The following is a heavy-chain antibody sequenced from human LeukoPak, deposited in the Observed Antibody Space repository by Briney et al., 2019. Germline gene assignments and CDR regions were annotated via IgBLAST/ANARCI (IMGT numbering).Heavy chain of an antibody. Sequence: ASVKISCKVSGYTFTDYYMHWVQQAPGKGLEWMGLVDPEDGETIYAEKFQGRVTITVDTSTDTAYMELSSLRSEDTAVYYCATFTIFGNWFDPGGQGTLVTVSS. V-gene: IGHV1-69-2*01. CDR3: ATFTIFGNWFDP. CDR2: VDPEDGET. D-gene: IGHD3-3*01. J-gene: IGHJ5*02. CDR1: GYTFTDYY.